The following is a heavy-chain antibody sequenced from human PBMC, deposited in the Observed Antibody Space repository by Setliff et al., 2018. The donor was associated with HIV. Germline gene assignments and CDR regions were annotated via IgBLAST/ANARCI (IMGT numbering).Heavy chain of an antibody. Sequence: ASVKVSCKASGYTFTSYAMHWVRQAPGQGLEWMGWINTNTGNPTYAQGFTGRFVFSLDTSVSTAYLQISSLKAEDTAVFYCARGLGVRHGPHCYMDVWGKGTTVTVSS. D-gene: IGHD3-16*01. CDR3: ARGLGVRHGPHCYMDV. CDR2: INTNTGNP. J-gene: IGHJ6*03. V-gene: IGHV7-4-1*02. CDR1: GYTFTSYA.